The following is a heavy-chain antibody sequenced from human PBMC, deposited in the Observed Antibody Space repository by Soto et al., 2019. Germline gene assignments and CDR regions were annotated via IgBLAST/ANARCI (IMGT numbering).Heavy chain of an antibody. CDR2: IYSSGTT. V-gene: IGHV4-39*01. Sequence: QLQLQESGPGLVKPSETLSLTCTVSGGSISSGSYYWGWIRQPPGKGLAWIGNIYSSGTTYYNPSLKSRVTISVDTSKNQFSLKLRSVTAADTAVYYCASSAVSETRYGMGVWGQGTTVPVSS. J-gene: IGHJ6*02. CDR3: ASSAVSETRYGMGV. CDR1: GGSISSGSYY. D-gene: IGHD6-19*01.